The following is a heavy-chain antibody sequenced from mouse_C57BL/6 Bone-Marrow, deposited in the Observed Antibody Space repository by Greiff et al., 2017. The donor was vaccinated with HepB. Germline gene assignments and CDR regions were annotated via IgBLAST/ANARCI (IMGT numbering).Heavy chain of an antibody. J-gene: IGHJ3*01. CDR3: ARMDSSGYEAWFAY. CDR1: GYTFTSYW. V-gene: IGHV1-55*01. D-gene: IGHD3-2*02. Sequence: VQLQQPGAELVKPGASVKMSCKASGYTFTSYWITWVKQRPGQGLEWIGDIYPGSGSTNYNEKFKGKATLTVDTSSSTAYMQLSSLTSEDSAVYYCARMDSSGYEAWFAYWGQGTLVTVSA. CDR2: IYPGSGST.